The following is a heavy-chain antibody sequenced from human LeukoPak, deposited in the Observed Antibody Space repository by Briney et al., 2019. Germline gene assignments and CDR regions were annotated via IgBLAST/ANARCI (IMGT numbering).Heavy chain of an antibody. CDR3: AREGNYFDY. CDR2: TYYRSDWYT. Sequence: SQTLSLTSAISGDRVSINSAAWNWIRQSPSRGLEWLGRTYYRSDWYTDYAVSVKSRLTINSDTSKNQFSLQLNSVTPDDTAVYYCAREGNYFDYWGQGTLVTVSS. CDR1: GDRVSINSAA. D-gene: IGHD3-10*01. J-gene: IGHJ4*02. V-gene: IGHV6-1*01.